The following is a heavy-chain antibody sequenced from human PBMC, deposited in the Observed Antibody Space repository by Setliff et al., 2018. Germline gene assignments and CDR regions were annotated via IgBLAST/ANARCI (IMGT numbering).Heavy chain of an antibody. J-gene: IGHJ4*02. CDR1: RGTFSNYA. D-gene: IGHD6-13*01. CDR3: AREVGSRLDY. CDR2: TTPIFTTA. Sequence: ASVKVSCKTSRGTFSNYAISWVRQAPGQGLEWMGGTTPIFTTANYAQKFQGRVTITADESTSTAYMELRSLRSDDTAVYYCAREVGSRLDYWGQGTLVTVSS. V-gene: IGHV1-69*13.